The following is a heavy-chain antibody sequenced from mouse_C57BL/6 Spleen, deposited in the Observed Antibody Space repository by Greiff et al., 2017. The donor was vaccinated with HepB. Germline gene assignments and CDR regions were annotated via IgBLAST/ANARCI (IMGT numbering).Heavy chain of an antibody. Sequence: QVQLQQPGAELVKPGASVKLSCKASGYTFTSYWMHWVKQRPGQGLEWIGMIHPNSGSTNYNEKFKSKATLTVDKSSSTAYMQLSSLTSEDSAVYYCARSGGRGGAMDYWGQGTSVTVSS. CDR1: GYTFTSYW. CDR2: IHPNSGST. V-gene: IGHV1-64*01. J-gene: IGHJ4*01. D-gene: IGHD3-1*01. CDR3: ARSGGRGGAMDY.